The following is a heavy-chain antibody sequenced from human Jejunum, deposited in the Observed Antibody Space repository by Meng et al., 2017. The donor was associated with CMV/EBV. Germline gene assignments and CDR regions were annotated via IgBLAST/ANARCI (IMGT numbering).Heavy chain of an antibody. CDR3: ARDPSNTSGRYAYFDY. D-gene: IGHD6-19*01. CDR2: ISCYNGDT. V-gene: IGHV1-18*01. J-gene: IGHJ4*02. Sequence: QCGAQGRKAGASGRCSGKASGYTFTHHGISWIRQAPGQGLEWMGWISCYNGDTNYAQKLQGRVTMTTDTSTNTAYMDLRGLRSDDTAVYYCARDPSNTSGRYAYFDYWGQGTLVTVSS. CDR1: GYTFTHHG.